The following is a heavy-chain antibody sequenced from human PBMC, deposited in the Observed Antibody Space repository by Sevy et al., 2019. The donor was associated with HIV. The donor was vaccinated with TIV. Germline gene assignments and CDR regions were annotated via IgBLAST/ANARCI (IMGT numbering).Heavy chain of an antibody. Sequence: GGSLRLSCAASGFTFSSYGMHWVRQAPGKGLEWVAVISYDGSNKYYEASVKGRFTISRDNSKNTRYLQMNSLRAEDTAVYYCATLMITFGGVTYTTGMDVWGQGTTVTVSS. CDR2: ISYDGSNK. J-gene: IGHJ6*02. CDR3: ATLMITFGGVTYTTGMDV. D-gene: IGHD3-16*01. V-gene: IGHV3-30*03. CDR1: GFTFSSYG.